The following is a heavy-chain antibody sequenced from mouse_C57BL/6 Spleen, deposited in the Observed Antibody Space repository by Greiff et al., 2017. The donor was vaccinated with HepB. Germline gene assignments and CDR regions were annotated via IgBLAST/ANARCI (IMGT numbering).Heavy chain of an antibody. Sequence: EVQLQESGGGLVKPGGSLKLSCAASGFTFSDYGMHWVRQAPEKGLEWVAYISSGSSTIYYADTVKGRFTISRDNAKKTLFLQMTSLRSEDTAMYYCARSHYYGSSPYAMDYWGQGTSVTVSS. CDR1: GFTFSDYG. CDR3: ARSHYYGSSPYAMDY. CDR2: ISSGSSTI. J-gene: IGHJ4*01. V-gene: IGHV5-17*01. D-gene: IGHD1-1*01.